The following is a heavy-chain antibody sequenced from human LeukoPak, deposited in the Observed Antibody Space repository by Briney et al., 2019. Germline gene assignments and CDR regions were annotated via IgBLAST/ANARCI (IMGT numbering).Heavy chain of an antibody. Sequence: GASVKVSCKASGYTFTGYYMHWVRQAPGQGLEWMGWINPNSGGTNYAQKFQGRVTMTRDTSISTAYMELSRLRSDDTAVYYCARVITVVRGVIIHDAFDIWGQGTMVTVSS. CDR3: ARVITVVRGVIIHDAFDI. CDR1: GYTFTGYY. J-gene: IGHJ3*02. D-gene: IGHD3-10*01. V-gene: IGHV1-2*02. CDR2: INPNSGGT.